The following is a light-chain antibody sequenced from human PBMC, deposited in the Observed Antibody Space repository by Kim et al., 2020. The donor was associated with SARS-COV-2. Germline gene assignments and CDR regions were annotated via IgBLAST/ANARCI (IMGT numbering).Light chain of an antibody. CDR3: QQTYATPLT. J-gene: IGKJ4*01. V-gene: IGKV1-39*01. CDR2: AAS. Sequence: ASVGDRVTITCRASQSISSYLNWYQQKPGKAPKLLIYAASSLQRGVPSRFSGSGSGTDFTLTISSLRPEDFATYYCQQTYATPLTFGGGTKVEIK. CDR1: QSISSY.